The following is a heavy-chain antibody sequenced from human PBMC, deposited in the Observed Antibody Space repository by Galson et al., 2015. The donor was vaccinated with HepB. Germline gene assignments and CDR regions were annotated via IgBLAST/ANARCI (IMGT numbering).Heavy chain of an antibody. J-gene: IGHJ5*02. CDR1: GDSVFTNGVA. V-gene: IGHV6-1*01. D-gene: IGHD3-16*01. CDR3: ARGRNGGLDG. CDR2: TYYRSTWRH. Sequence: CAISGDSVFTNGVAWNWIRQSPSRGLEWLGRTYYRSTWRHDYAVSVESRITINLDTSVNHFSLPLNSVTPEDTAMYYCARGRNGGLDGWGQGTLVTVSS.